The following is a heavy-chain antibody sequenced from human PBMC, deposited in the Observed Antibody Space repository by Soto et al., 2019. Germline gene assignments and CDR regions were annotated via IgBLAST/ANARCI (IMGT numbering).Heavy chain of an antibody. Sequence: GGSLRLSCAASGFTFSSYSMNWVRQAPGKGLEWVSYISSSSTIYYADSVKGRFTISRDNAKNSLYLQMNSLRDEDTAVYYCARDRRYSYGNGMDVWGQGTTVTVSS. CDR1: GFTFSSYS. D-gene: IGHD5-18*01. J-gene: IGHJ6*02. V-gene: IGHV3-48*02. CDR2: ISSSSTI. CDR3: ARDRRYSYGNGMDV.